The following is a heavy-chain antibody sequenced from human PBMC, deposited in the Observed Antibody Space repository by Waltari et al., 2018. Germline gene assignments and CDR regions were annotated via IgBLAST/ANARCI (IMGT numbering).Heavy chain of an antibody. J-gene: IGHJ4*02. CDR3: ARGNHYFDN. Sequence: QVQLVESGGGLVKPGGSLRLSCVASGFTFTDHYMTWIRQAPGKGLEWLAEMSSSGTIIYYADFLKGRFTISRDNAKNSLYLQMTSLRAEDTALYFCARGNHYFDNWGQGTLVTVSS. CDR2: MSSSGTII. CDR1: GFTFTDHY. V-gene: IGHV3-11*04.